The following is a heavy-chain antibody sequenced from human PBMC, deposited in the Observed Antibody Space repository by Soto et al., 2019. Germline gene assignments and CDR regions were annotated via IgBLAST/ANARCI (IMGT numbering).Heavy chain of an antibody. D-gene: IGHD1-26*01. V-gene: IGHV1-18*01. J-gene: IGHJ4*02. CDR2: ISAYNGNT. Sequence: ASVKVSCKASGYTFTSYGISWVRQAPGQGLEWMGWISAYNGNTNYAQKLQGRVTMTTDTSTSTAYMELRSLRSDDTAVYYCGRSGSHNTKDYLVYWGQGTLVTVSS. CDR3: GRSGSHNTKDYLVY. CDR1: GYTFTSYG.